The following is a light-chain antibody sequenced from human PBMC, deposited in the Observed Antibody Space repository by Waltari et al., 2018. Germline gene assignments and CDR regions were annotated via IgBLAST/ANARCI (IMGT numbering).Light chain of an antibody. V-gene: IGLV2-23*01. CDR3: CSYTDSTTLV. CDR1: SSDVGNYNF. Sequence: QSALTQPASVSGSPGQSITISCPGTSSDVGNYNFVSWYQPHPGKAPRLMIYEDTKRHSGGSNRFSGSKSGNTASLTISGLQAEDEADYYCCSYTDSTTLVFGGGTGLTVL. J-gene: IGLJ2*01. CDR2: EDT.